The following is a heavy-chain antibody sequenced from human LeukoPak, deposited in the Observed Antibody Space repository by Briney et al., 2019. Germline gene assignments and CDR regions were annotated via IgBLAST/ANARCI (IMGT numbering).Heavy chain of an antibody. D-gene: IGHD5-24*01. J-gene: IGHJ5*02. Sequence: GGSLRLSCAASGFTFSSYAMSWVRQAPWKGLEWVSAISGSGGSTYYADSVKGRFTISRGNSKNTLYLQMNSLRAEDTAVYYCAKAPGEMATISWFDPWGQGTLVTVSS. V-gene: IGHV3-23*01. CDR2: ISGSGGST. CDR1: GFTFSSYA. CDR3: AKAPGEMATISWFDP.